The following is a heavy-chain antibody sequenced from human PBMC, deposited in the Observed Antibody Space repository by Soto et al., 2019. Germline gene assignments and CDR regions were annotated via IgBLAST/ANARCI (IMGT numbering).Heavy chain of an antibody. D-gene: IGHD1-1*01. CDR3: AKDRTYTWSFEN. J-gene: IGHJ4*02. CDR1: GLTFNSHG. V-gene: IGHV3-30*18. Sequence: QVQLVESGGGVVQPGTSLRLSCAASGLTFNSHGMHWVRQAPGKGLEWVAVISSNGKQKYYADSVEGRFTISRDDSKSMVYLPMNSLGTEDTAVYYCAKDRTYTWSFENWGQGTLVTVSS. CDR2: ISSNGKQK.